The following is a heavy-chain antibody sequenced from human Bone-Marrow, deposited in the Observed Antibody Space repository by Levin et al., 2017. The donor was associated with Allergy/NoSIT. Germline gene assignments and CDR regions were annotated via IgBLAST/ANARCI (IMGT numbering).Heavy chain of an antibody. CDR1: GGSISSTTYY. V-gene: IGHV4-39*01. CDR2: IYYTGNT. J-gene: IGHJ4*02. Sequence: SQTLSLTCSVSGGSISSTTYYCDWIRQPPGKGLEWIEFIYYTGNTYYNPSLKSRGTISGDTSKSQFSLQLSSVTAADTAVYYCARLSLTFYDILTGYYSPIGTFDYWGQGTLVTVSS. D-gene: IGHD3-9*01. CDR3: ARLSLTFYDILTGYYSPIGTFDY.